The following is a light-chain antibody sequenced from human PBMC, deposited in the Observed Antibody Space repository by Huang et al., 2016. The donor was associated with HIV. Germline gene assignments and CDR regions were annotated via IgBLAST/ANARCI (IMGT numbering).Light chain of an antibody. V-gene: IGKV3-15*01. CDR1: QSISSN. CDR2: GAS. CDR3: QQYNNWPPV. J-gene: IGKJ4*01. Sequence: EIVMTQSPATLSVSPGERATLSCRASQSISSNLAWYQQKPGQAPRLLSYGASTRATGIPARFSGSGSGTEFTLTISSLQSEDFAVYYCQQYNNWPPVFGGGTKVEIK.